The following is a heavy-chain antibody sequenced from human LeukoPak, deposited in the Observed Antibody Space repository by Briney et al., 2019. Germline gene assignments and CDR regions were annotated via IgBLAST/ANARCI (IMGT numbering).Heavy chain of an antibody. J-gene: IGHJ4*02. V-gene: IGHV7-4-1*04. Sequence: ASVKVSCKASGYTFNNYAMNWVRQAPGQGLEWMGWINTNTDNPTYARGFTGRFVFSSDTSVRMAYLQISSLKAEDTAVYYCARSNNDGAYLGVGFDYWGQGTLVTVSS. D-gene: IGHD1-1*01. CDR1: GYTFNNYA. CDR2: INTNTDNP. CDR3: ARSNNDGAYLGVGFDY.